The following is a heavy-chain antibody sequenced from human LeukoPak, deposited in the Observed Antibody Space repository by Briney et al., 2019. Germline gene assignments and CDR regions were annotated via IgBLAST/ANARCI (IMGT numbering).Heavy chain of an antibody. J-gene: IGHJ4*02. CDR3: AKTTSEPLLEWLPASYFDY. CDR2: IYSDGTT. CDR1: RFTVSDKY. D-gene: IGHD3-3*01. V-gene: IGHV3-66*01. Sequence: GGSLRLSCAASRFTVSDKYMSWVRQAPGKGLEWVSIIYSDGTTYYADSVKGRFTISRDNSKNTLYLQMNNLRAEDTAVYYCAKTTSEPLLEWLPASYFDYWGQGTLVTVSS.